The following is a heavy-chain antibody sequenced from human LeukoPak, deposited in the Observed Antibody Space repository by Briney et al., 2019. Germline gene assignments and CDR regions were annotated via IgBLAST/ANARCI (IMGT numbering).Heavy chain of an antibody. CDR2: INPSGGIT. V-gene: IGHV3-23*01. D-gene: IGHD3-16*01. CDR3: AKDDAWGRYKD. Sequence: PGGSLRLSCAASGFTFSSYAMHWVRQAPGKGLGWVSGINPSGGITYYTDSVKGRFTISRDNSKNTVSLQMNSLRGEDTAVYYCAKDDAWGRYKDWGQGTLVTVSS. CDR1: GFTFSSYA. J-gene: IGHJ1*01.